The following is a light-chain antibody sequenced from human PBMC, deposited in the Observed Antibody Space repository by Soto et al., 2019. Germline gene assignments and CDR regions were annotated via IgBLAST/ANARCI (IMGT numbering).Light chain of an antibody. J-gene: IGLJ2*01. Sequence: SYVLTQPPSVSAAPGQTARITCGGNDIGDKSVHWYQQKPGQAPVLVVYDGTDRASGIPERFSGSNSGNTATLTISGVEAGDEADYFCQVWDDKSDHVVFGGGTQLTVL. V-gene: IGLV3-21*02. CDR2: DGT. CDR3: QVWDDKSDHVV. CDR1: DIGDKS.